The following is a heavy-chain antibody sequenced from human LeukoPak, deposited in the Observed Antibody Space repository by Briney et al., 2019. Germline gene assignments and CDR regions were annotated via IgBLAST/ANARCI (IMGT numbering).Heavy chain of an antibody. J-gene: IGHJ4*02. Sequence: SETLSLTCTVSGGSISSYYWSWIRQPAGKGLEWIGYIYYSGSTNYNPSLKSRVTISADTSKNQFSLKMTSVTAADTAVYYCAREPGETDEGFEYWGQGTLVIVSS. CDR1: GGSISSYY. V-gene: IGHV4-59*01. D-gene: IGHD1-14*01. CDR2: IYYSGST. CDR3: AREPGETDEGFEY.